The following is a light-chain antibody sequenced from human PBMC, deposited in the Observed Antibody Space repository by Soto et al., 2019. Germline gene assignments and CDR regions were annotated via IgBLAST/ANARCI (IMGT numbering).Light chain of an antibody. J-gene: IGLJ3*02. CDR1: SSNIGAGYD. CDR3: QSYDSSLSGWGV. Sequence: QSVLTQPPSGSGAPGQRVTISCTGSSSNIGAGYDVHWYQQLPGTAPKLLIYGNSNRPSGVPDRFSGSKSGTSASLAITGLQAEDEADYYCQSYDSSLSGWGVFGGGTKLTVL. V-gene: IGLV1-40*01. CDR2: GNS.